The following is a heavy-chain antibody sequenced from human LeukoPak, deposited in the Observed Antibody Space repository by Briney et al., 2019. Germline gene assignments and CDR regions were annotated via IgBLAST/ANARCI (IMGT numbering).Heavy chain of an antibody. J-gene: IGHJ4*02. CDR2: MSYDGTN. D-gene: IGHD6-19*01. CDR1: GFTFSCYD. Sequence: GGSLRLSCAASGFTFSCYDMHWVRQAPGKGLEWVAVMSYDGTNNADSVKGRFTISRNNSKNTLYLQMNSLRIEDTAVYYCARDDGAVAAASLDSWGQGTLVTVSS. V-gene: IGHV3-30*03. CDR3: ARDDGAVAAASLDS.